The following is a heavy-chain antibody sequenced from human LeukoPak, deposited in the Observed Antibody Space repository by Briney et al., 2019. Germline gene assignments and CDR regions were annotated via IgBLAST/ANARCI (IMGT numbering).Heavy chain of an antibody. D-gene: IGHD3-3*01. CDR1: GFTFSSYG. CDR3: ARGSFGVVIMGLDY. V-gene: IGHV3-33*01. CDR2: IWYDGSNK. Sequence: GGSLRLSCAASGFTFSSYGMHWVRQAPGKGLEWVAVIWYDGSNKYYADSVKGRFTISRDNSKNMLYLQMNSLRAEDTAVYYCARGSFGVVIMGLDYWGQGTLVTVSS. J-gene: IGHJ4*02.